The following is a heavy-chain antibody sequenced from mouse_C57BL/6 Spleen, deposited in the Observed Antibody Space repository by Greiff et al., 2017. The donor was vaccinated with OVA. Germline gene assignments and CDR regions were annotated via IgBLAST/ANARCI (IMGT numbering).Heavy chain of an antibody. J-gene: IGHJ3*01. CDR3: VRDLAWFAY. CDR1: GFSFNTYA. CDR2: IRSKSNNYAT. Sequence: DVHLVESGGGLVQPKGSLKLSCAASGFSFNTYAMNWVRQAPGKGLEWVARIRSKSNNYATYYADSVKDRFTISRDDSESMLYLQMNNLKTEDTAMYYCVRDLAWFAYWGQGTLVTVSA. V-gene: IGHV10-1*01.